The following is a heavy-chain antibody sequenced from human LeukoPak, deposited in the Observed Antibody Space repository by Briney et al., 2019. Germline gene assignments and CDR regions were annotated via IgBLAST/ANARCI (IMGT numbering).Heavy chain of an antibody. CDR1: GFTFSSYE. V-gene: IGHV3-48*03. Sequence: GGSLRLSCAASGFTFSSYEMNWGRQAPGKGLEWVSYISSSGRTIYYADSVKGRFTISRDKSKTTLYMQMNRLRAEDTAVYYCAKPDTETDIVVVVAAPPPFDYWGQGTLVTVSS. J-gene: IGHJ4*02. D-gene: IGHD2-15*01. CDR2: ISSSGRTI. CDR3: AKPDTETDIVVVVAAPPPFDY.